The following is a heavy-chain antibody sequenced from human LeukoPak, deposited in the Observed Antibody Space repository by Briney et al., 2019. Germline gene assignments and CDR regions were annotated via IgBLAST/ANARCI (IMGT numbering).Heavy chain of an antibody. J-gene: IGHJ5*02. CDR3: ARDFPYYYDRAVSP. Sequence: GGSLRLSCAASGFTFSSYSMNWVRQAPGKGLEWVSSISSSSTYIYYADSVRGRFTISRDNAKNSLYLQMNSLRAEDTAVYYCARDFPYYYDRAVSPWGQGTLVTVSS. V-gene: IGHV3-21*01. D-gene: IGHD3-22*01. CDR1: GFTFSSYS. CDR2: ISSSSTYI.